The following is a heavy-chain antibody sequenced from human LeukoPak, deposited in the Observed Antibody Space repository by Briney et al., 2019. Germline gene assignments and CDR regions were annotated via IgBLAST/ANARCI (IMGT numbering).Heavy chain of an antibody. CDR2: ISNSGSTI. D-gene: IGHD1-26*01. CDR3: ARAPKFRLVGVPKGPFDP. V-gene: IGHV3-48*04. Sequence: GGTLRLSCAASAFTFSSYGMSWVRQAPGKGLEWVSYISNSGSTIYYADSVKGRFFSSRDNAKSSLYLQMNSLRAEDTAVYYCARAPKFRLVGVPKGPFDPWGQGTLVTVSS. CDR1: AFTFSSYG. J-gene: IGHJ5*02.